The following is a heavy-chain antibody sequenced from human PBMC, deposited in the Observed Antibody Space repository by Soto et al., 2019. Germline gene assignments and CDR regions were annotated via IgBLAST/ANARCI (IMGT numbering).Heavy chain of an antibody. CDR2: IIPISSTT. D-gene: IGHD7-27*01. V-gene: IGHV1-69*01. Sequence: QVERWRPGAEVKKPGSPLKSPGKALEGNSITFAISGWRQAPGQGLEGMGGIIPISSTTRSEQKFQDRVTISADGSSSTVHMELRSLNSEDTAIYFCAKKLGIDPFGSYGLDVWGQGTTVTVSS. J-gene: IGHJ6*02. CDR1: EGNSITFA. CDR3: AKKLGIDPFGSYGLDV.